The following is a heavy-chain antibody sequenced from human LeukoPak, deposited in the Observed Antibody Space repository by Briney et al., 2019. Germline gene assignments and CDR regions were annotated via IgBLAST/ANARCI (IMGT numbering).Heavy chain of an antibody. J-gene: IGHJ4*02. CDR1: GYTFTSYG. CDR3: TRMYYDILTGYSYFDY. Sequence: ASVKVSCKASGYTFTSYGISWVRQAPGQGLEWMGWISTYNGNTNYAQKLQGRVTMTTDTSTSTAYMELRSLTSDDTAVYYCTRMYYDILTGYSYFDYWGQGTLVTVSS. D-gene: IGHD3-9*01. CDR2: ISTYNGNT. V-gene: IGHV1-18*01.